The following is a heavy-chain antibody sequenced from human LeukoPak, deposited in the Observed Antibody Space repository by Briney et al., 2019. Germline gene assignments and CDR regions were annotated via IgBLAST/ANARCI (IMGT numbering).Heavy chain of an antibody. V-gene: IGHV3-49*04. CDR2: IRSKAYGGTT. Sequence: QPGGSLRLSCTTSGFIFGDYSMSWVRQAPGKGLEWVGFIRSKAYGGTTEYAASVKGRFTISRDDSKSIAYLQMNSLRTEDTAVYYCTRGYSSRDAFDIWGQGTMVTVS. CDR1: GFIFGDYS. CDR3: TRGYSSRDAFDI. D-gene: IGHD6-13*01. J-gene: IGHJ3*02.